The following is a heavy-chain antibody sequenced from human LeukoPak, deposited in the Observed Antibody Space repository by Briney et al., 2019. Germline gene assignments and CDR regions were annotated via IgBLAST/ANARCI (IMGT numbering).Heavy chain of an antibody. Sequence: GASVKVSCKASGYTFTGYYMHWVRQAPGQGLEWMGWINPNSGGTNYAQKFQGRVTMTRDTSISTAYMELSRLRSDDTAVYYRARGSFYYGSGSFDYWGQGTLVTVSS. V-gene: IGHV1-2*02. CDR2: INPNSGGT. J-gene: IGHJ4*02. D-gene: IGHD3-10*01. CDR1: GYTFTGYY. CDR3: ARGSFYYGSGSFDY.